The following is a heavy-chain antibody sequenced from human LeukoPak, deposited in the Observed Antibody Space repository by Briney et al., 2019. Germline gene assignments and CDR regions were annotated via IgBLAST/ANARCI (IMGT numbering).Heavy chain of an antibody. CDR1: GFTFSSYW. CDR3: GRAPGLGRGWPGWFDP. Sequence: GGSLRLSCAASGFTFSSYWMSWVRQAPGKGLEWVANIKQEGSEKYYVDSVKGRFTISRDNAKNSLYLQMNSLRAEDTAVYYCGRAPGLGRGWPGWFDPWGQGTLVTVS. J-gene: IGHJ5*02. D-gene: IGHD3/OR15-3a*01. CDR2: IKQEGSEK. V-gene: IGHV3-7*03.